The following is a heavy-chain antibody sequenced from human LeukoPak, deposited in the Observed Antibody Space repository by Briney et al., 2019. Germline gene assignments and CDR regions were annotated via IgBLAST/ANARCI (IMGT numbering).Heavy chain of an antibody. J-gene: IGHJ4*02. V-gene: IGHV3-30*02. CDR1: GFSFSNYG. CDR3: ARDLYRRSYYLDC. D-gene: IGHD6-6*01. CDR2: IQSDGSIK. Sequence: GGSLRLSCAASGFSFSNYGMHWVRQAPGKGLEWVAFIQSDGSIKYYADSVKGRFTISRDNSKNTLFLQMNSLRGGDMAVYYCARDLYRRSYYLDCWGQGTPVTVSS.